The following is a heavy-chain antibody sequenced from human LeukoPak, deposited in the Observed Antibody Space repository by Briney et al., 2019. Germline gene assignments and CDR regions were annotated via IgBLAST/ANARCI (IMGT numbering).Heavy chain of an antibody. Sequence: PGGSLRLSCAASGFTFSSYAMSWVRQAPGKGLEWVSAISGSGGSTYYADSVKGRFTIPRDNAKNSLSLQMNSLRAEDTAVYYCARDRYGDYEHDYWGQGTLVTVSS. CDR2: ISGSGGST. D-gene: IGHD4-17*01. J-gene: IGHJ4*02. CDR1: GFTFSSYA. V-gene: IGHV3-23*01. CDR3: ARDRYGDYEHDY.